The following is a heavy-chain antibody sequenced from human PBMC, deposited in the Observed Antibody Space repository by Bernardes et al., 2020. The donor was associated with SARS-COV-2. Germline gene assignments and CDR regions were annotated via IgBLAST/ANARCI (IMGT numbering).Heavy chain of an antibody. Sequence: GQPVTVSCKGSDYTFTNYWIGWVRQMPGTGLEWMGIIYPGDSDTKYSPSFQGRVTISADKSVNTAYLQWSSLKASDTAIYYCARRRYGDFGVDVWGQGTTVTVSS. CDR2: IYPGDSDT. J-gene: IGHJ6*02. CDR1: DYTFTNYW. V-gene: IGHV5-51*06. D-gene: IGHD4-17*01. CDR3: ARRRYGDFGVDV.